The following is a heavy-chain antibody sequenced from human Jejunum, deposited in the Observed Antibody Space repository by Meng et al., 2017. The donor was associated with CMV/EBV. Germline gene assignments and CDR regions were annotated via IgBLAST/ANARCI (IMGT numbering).Heavy chain of an antibody. J-gene: IGHJ4*02. CDR2: IYWIDDK. CDR1: LNTNSVG. V-gene: IGHV2-5*01. Sequence: LNTNSVGVAWIRQPPGKALELLAHIYWIDDKRYSPFLKSRLSITKDTSKNQVVLTMTNMDPVDTATYYCARLEMVLVPPSILIDSWGQGTLVTVSS. CDR3: ARLEMVLVPPSILIDS. D-gene: IGHD5-24*01.